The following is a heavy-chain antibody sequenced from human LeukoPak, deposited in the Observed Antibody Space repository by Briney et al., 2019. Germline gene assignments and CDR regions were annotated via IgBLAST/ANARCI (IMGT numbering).Heavy chain of an antibody. CDR3: ARSPSGYRFDS. Sequence: SETLSLTCAVSGGSFNRGTFFWTWIRQPPGKGLEWIGYISNSGSTNYNPSLKSRVTISSDTSKTQFPLRLTSVTAADTAVYYCARSPSGYRFDSWGQGTLVTVSS. J-gene: IGHJ4*02. D-gene: IGHD3-22*01. CDR1: GGSFNRGTFF. CDR2: ISNSGST. V-gene: IGHV4-61*01.